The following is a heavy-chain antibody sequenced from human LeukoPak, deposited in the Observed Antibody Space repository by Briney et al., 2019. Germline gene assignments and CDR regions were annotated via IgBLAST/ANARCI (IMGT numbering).Heavy chain of an antibody. CDR1: GYNFFNYW. CDR3: ARRTALGAGFVM. Sequence: GESLKISCKGYGYNFFNYWIGWVRQMPGNGLEWMGIIYPEDSDTRYSPSFQGQVTISGDKSINTAYLQWGSLKASDTAMYYCARRTALGAGFVMWGEGALVTVSS. V-gene: IGHV5-51*01. J-gene: IGHJ3*02. D-gene: IGHD2-8*02. CDR2: IYPEDSDT.